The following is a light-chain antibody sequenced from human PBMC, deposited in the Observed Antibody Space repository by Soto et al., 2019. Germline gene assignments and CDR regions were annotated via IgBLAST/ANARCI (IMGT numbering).Light chain of an antibody. J-gene: IGLJ2*01. V-gene: IGLV1-47*01. CDR3: AAWDDSLSGVV. Sequence: QSVLTQPPSASGTPGKRVTISCFGSYSNIGRSYVFWYKQVPGTAPRLLIYRNNHRPSGVPERFAGSKSGTGASLAISGLQSDDEAVYYCAAWDDSLSGVVFGGGTKLTVL. CDR1: YSNIGRSY. CDR2: RNN.